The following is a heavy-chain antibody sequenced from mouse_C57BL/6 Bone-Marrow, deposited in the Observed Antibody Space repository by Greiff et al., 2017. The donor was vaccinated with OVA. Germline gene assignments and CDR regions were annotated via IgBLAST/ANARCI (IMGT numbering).Heavy chain of an antibody. Sequence: EVQRVESGGDLVKPGGSLKLSCAASGFTFSDYGMHWVRQAPEKGLEWVAYISSGSSTIYYADTVKGRFTISRDNAKNTLFLQMTSLRSEDTAMYYCASTTVVARRYFDVWGTGTTVTVSS. CDR2: ISSGSSTI. CDR3: ASTTVVARRYFDV. D-gene: IGHD1-1*01. CDR1: GFTFSDYG. J-gene: IGHJ1*03. V-gene: IGHV5-17*01.